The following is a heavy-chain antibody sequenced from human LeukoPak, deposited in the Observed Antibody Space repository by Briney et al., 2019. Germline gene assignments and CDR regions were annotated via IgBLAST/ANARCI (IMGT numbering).Heavy chain of an antibody. D-gene: IGHD5-18*01. CDR3: ARHGGYSYGYP. Sequence: GESLKISCKSSGYSFTNYWIGWARQMPGKGLEWMGIIYPGDSDTRYSPSFQGQVTISADKSISTAYLQGSSLKASDSAMYYCARHGGYSYGYPWGQGTLVTVSS. CDR1: GYSFTNYW. CDR2: IYPGDSDT. V-gene: IGHV5-51*01. J-gene: IGHJ5*02.